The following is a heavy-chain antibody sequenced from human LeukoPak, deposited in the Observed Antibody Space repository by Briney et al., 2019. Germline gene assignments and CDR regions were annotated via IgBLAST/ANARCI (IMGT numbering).Heavy chain of an antibody. CDR2: IVVGSGNT. CDR3: AADLKSRWSFDY. V-gene: IGHV1-58*02. D-gene: IGHD3-3*01. J-gene: IGHJ4*02. CDR1: GFTFTSSA. Sequence: GASVKVSCKASGFTFTSSAMQWVRQARGQRLEWIGWIVVGSGNTNYAQKFQERVTITRDMSTSTTYMELSSVRSEDTAVYYCAADLKSRWSFDYWGQGTLVTVSS.